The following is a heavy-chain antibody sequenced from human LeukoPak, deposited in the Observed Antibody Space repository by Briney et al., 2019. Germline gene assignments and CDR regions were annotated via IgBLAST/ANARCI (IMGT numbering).Heavy chain of an antibody. CDR2: ISSSSSYI. CDR3: ASPSLTQLDY. Sequence: GGPLRLSCAASGFTFSSYSMNWVRQAPGKGLEWVSSISSSSSYIYYADSVKGRFTISRDNAKNSLYLQMNSLRAEDTAVYYCASPSLTQLDYWGQGTLVTVSS. CDR1: GFTFSSYS. V-gene: IGHV3-21*01. J-gene: IGHJ4*02. D-gene: IGHD1-14*01.